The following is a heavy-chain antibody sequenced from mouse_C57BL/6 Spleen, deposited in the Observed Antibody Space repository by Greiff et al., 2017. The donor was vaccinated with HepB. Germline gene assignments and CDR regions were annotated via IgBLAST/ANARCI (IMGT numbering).Heavy chain of an antibody. J-gene: IGHJ2*01. Sequence: QVHVKQSGPELVKPGASVKISCKASGYAFSSSWMNWVKQRPGKGLEWIGRIYPGDGDTNYNGKFKGKATLTADKSSSTAYMQLSSLTSEDSAVYFCARSDDYDREFFDYWGQGTTLTVSS. D-gene: IGHD2-4*01. CDR1: GYAFSSSW. CDR3: ARSDDYDREFFDY. V-gene: IGHV1-82*01. CDR2: IYPGDGDT.